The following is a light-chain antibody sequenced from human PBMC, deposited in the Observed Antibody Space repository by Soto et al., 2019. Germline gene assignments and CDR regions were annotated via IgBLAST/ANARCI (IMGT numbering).Light chain of an antibody. CDR1: SSNIGSSN. CDR3: AAWDDSLNGRV. V-gene: IGLV1-44*01. J-gene: IGLJ1*01. CDR2: TNN. Sequence: QSVLTQPPSASGTPGQRVTISCSGGSSNIGSSNVNWYQQLPGTAPKLLIYTNNQRPSGVPNRFSGSKSGTSASLAISGLQSEDEADCYCAAWDDSLNGRVFGTGTKGTVL.